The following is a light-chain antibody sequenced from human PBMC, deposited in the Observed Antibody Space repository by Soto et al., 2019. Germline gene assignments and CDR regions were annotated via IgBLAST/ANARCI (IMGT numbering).Light chain of an antibody. V-gene: IGKV1-5*01. CDR1: QRISSW. J-gene: IGKJ1*01. Sequence: DIQMTQSPSTLSASVVDRVIITFLASQRISSWLAWYQQKPGKAPKLLIYDASNLESGVPSRFSGSGSGTEFTLTISSLQPDDFATYYCQQYKSYSPTFGQGTKVDIK. CDR2: DAS. CDR3: QQYKSYSPT.